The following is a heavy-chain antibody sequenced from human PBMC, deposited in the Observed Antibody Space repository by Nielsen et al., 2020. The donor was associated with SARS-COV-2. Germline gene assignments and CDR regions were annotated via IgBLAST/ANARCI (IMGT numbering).Heavy chain of an antibody. CDR3: AGDYWGSGSYYYYYGMDV. CDR2: IIPIFGTA. D-gene: IGHD5-12*01. Sequence: WVRQAPGQGLEWMGGIIPIFGTANYAQKFQGRVTITADESTSTAYMELSSLRSEDTAVYYCAGDYWGSGSYYYYYGMDVWGQGTTVTVSS. V-gene: IGHV1-69*01. J-gene: IGHJ6*02.